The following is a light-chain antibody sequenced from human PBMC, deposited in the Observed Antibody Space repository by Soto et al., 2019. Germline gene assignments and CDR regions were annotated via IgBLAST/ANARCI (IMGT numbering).Light chain of an antibody. CDR1: QSISSW. J-gene: IGKJ1*01. CDR3: QQYKRYPWT. Sequence: DIQMTQSPSTLSASVGDRVTITCRASQSISSWLAWYQQKPGKAPNLLIYDASTLESGVPSRFSGSGSGTEFTLTISRLQPDDFATYYCQQYKRYPWTFGQGTKVEIK. V-gene: IGKV1-5*01. CDR2: DAS.